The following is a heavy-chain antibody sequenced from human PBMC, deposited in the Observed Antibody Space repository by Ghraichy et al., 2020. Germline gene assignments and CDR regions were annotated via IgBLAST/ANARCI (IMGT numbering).Heavy chain of an antibody. J-gene: IGHJ6*02. V-gene: IGHV4-4*07. CDR3: ARGKQAYYYYGMDV. Sequence: SETLSLTCTVSGGFISSYYWSWIRQPAGKGLEWIGRIYTSGSTNYNPSLKSRVTMSVDTSKNQFSLKLSSVTAADTAVYYCARGKQAYYYYGMDVWGQGSTVTVSS. CDR2: IYTSGST. CDR1: GGFISSYY.